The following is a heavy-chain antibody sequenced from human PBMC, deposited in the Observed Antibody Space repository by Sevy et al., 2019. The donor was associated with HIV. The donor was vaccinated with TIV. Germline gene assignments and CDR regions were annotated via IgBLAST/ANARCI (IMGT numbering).Heavy chain of an antibody. CDR1: GFTFSSYS. Sequence: GGSLRLSCAASGFTFSSYSMNWVRQAPGKGLEWVSSISSSSSYIYYADSVKGRFTISRDNAKNSLYLQMNSLRAEDTAVYYWARAGHYKQQIYGMDVWGQGTTVTVSS. V-gene: IGHV3-21*01. J-gene: IGHJ6*02. CDR3: ARAGHYKQQIYGMDV. CDR2: ISSSSSYI. D-gene: IGHD6-13*01.